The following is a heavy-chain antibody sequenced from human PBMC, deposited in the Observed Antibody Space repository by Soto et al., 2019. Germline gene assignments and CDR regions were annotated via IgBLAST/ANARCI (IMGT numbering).Heavy chain of an antibody. V-gene: IGHV3-53*01. J-gene: IGHJ4*02. Sequence: GGSLRLSCAASGFSFRTYTMNWVRQAPAQGLEWLSILSSDGPTYYADSVKGRFTISRDNFENTLYLQMNDLRAEETAVYYCALLSNWGQGSLVTVSS. CDR1: GFSFRTYT. CDR3: ALLSN. CDR2: LSSDGPT. D-gene: IGHD6-6*01.